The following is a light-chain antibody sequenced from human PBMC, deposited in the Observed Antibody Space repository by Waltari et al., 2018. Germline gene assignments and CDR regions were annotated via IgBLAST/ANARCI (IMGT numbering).Light chain of an antibody. J-gene: IGKJ4*01. V-gene: IGKV1-39*01. Sequence: DVQVTQSPSSLSASVGDSVTITCRTSQDIDRYLIWYQQNLGNAPKLPIYAASYLQSGVPSRFSGSGSGTDFSLTISSLQPEDFAVYYCQQNYRTPTFGGGTKVEVK. CDR3: QQNYRTPT. CDR1: QDIDRY. CDR2: AAS.